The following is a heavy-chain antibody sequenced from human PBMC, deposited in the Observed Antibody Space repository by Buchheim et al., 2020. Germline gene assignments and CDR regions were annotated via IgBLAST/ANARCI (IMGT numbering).Heavy chain of an antibody. CDR2: IWYDGSNK. J-gene: IGHJ6*02. Sequence: QVQLVESGGGVVQPGRSLRLSCAASGFTFSSYGMHWVRQAPGKGLEWVAVIWYDGSNKYYADSVKGRFTISRDNSKNTLYRQMNSLRAEDTAVYYCAREGDDFWSGYYTDYYYGMDVWGQGTT. D-gene: IGHD3-3*01. V-gene: IGHV3-33*01. CDR3: AREGDDFWSGYYTDYYYGMDV. CDR1: GFTFSSYG.